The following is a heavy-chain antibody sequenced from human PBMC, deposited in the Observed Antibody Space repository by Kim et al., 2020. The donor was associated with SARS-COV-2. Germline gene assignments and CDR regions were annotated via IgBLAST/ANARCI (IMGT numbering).Heavy chain of an antibody. CDR3: ARGKWRADY. J-gene: IGHJ4*02. Sequence: RTNQNPSLKSRITISVDTSKTRFSLKLGSVTAADTAVYYCARGKWRADYWGQGTLVTVSS. CDR2: RT. V-gene: IGHV4-34*01. D-gene: IGHD5-12*01.